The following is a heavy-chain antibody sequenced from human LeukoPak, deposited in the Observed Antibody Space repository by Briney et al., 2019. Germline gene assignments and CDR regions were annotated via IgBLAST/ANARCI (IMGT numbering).Heavy chain of an antibody. Sequence: PGGSLRLSCAASGFTLSSHAMSWVRQAPGKGLEWVSAISGSNTRTYYADSVKGRFTISRDNSKNILYLQMNSLRAEDTAVYYCAKQIFGVVIGPAFDYWGQGILVTVSS. V-gene: IGHV3-23*01. D-gene: IGHD3-3*01. CDR2: ISGSNTRT. CDR3: AKQIFGVVIGPAFDY. CDR1: GFTLSSHA. J-gene: IGHJ4*02.